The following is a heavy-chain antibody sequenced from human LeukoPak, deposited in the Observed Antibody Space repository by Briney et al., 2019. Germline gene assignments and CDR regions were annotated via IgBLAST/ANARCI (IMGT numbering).Heavy chain of an antibody. J-gene: IGHJ4*02. CDR2: IYYSGST. CDR3: ARGPRPYSGSYYAPGYFDY. Sequence: SETLSLTCTVAGGSLSSYYWSWIRQPPGKGLEWIGYIYYSGSTNYNPSLKRRVTISVDTSKIQFRLELSSVTAAETAVYFCARGPRPYSGSYYAPGYFDYWGQGALVTVSS. CDR1: GGSLSSYY. V-gene: IGHV4-59*01. D-gene: IGHD1-26*01.